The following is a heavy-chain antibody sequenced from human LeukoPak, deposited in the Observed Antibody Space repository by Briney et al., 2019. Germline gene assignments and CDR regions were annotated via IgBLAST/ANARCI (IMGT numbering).Heavy chain of an antibody. Sequence: GGSLRLSCAASGFTFRNYEMNWVRQAPGKGLEWVSYICNSGANIFYADSVKGRFTVSRDNAKNSLFLQMNSLRPEDTAVYYCARDAHSGDGWGQGTLVTVSS. V-gene: IGHV3-48*03. CDR3: ARDAHSGDG. J-gene: IGHJ4*02. CDR1: GFTFRNYE. D-gene: IGHD6-25*01. CDR2: ICNSGANI.